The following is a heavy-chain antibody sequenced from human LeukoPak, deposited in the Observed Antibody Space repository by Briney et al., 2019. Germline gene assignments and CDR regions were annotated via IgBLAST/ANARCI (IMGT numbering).Heavy chain of an antibody. CDR2: IYYSGST. J-gene: IGHJ6*03. CDR3: ARRGDYVNYYYYYMDV. CDR1: GGSISSSSYY. V-gene: IGHV4-39*01. D-gene: IGHD4-17*01. Sequence: SETLSLTCTVSGGSISSSSYYWGWIRQPPGKGLEWIGSIYYSGSTYYNPSLKSRVTISVDTSKNQFSLKLSSVTAADTAVYYCARRGDYVNYYYYYMDVWGKGTTVTVSS.